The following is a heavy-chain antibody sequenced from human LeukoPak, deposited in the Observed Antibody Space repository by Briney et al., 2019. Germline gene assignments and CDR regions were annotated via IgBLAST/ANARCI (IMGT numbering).Heavy chain of an antibody. J-gene: IGHJ3*02. Sequence: GASVKVSCKASGYTFTSYDINWVRQATGQGLEWMGWMNPNSGNTGYAQKFQGRVTMTRNTSISTAYMDLSSLRSEDTAVYYCASSVLIAAAGTTAFDIWGQGTMVTVSS. V-gene: IGHV1-8*01. CDR2: MNPNSGNT. D-gene: IGHD6-13*01. CDR1: GYTFTSYD. CDR3: ASSVLIAAAGTTAFDI.